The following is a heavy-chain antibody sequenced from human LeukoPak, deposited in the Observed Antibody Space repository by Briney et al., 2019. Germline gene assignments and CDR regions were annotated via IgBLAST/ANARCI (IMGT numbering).Heavy chain of an antibody. J-gene: IGHJ4*02. Sequence: SETLSLTCAVYGGSFSGYYWSWIRQPPGKGLEWIGEINHSGSTNYNLSLKSRVTISLDTSKSQFSLKLSSVTAADTAVYYCARFEWELDYYFDYWGQGTLVTVSS. D-gene: IGHD1-26*01. V-gene: IGHV4-34*01. CDR2: INHSGST. CDR3: ARFEWELDYYFDY. CDR1: GGSFSGYY.